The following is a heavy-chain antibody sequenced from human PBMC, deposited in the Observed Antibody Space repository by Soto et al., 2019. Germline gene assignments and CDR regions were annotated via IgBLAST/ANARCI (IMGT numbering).Heavy chain of an antibody. CDR2: IIPIFGTA. J-gene: IGHJ4*02. CDR3: ARDGRHGSIY. Sequence: QVQLVQSGVEEKKPGSSVKVSCKASGGTSSSYAISGLRQAPGQGLEWMGGIIPIFGTANYAQKFQGRVTSTADESTSTAYMELSSLRSEDTAVYYCARDGRHGSIYCGQGTLVTVSS. D-gene: IGHD1-26*01. V-gene: IGHV1-69*01. CDR1: GGTSSSYA.